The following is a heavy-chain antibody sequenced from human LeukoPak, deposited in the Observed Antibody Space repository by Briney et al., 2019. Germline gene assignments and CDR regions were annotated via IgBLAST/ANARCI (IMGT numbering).Heavy chain of an antibody. CDR2: ISPNSGDT. CDR1: GYTFTGYF. V-gene: IGHV1-2*02. Sequence: GASVKVSCKASGYTFTGYFVHWLRQAPGHGLEWMGWISPNSGDTEYAQKFQGGVTMTRDTSISTAYMELRSLRSDDTAVYYCARGSPEAGPTRGFFDYWGQGTLVTVSS. J-gene: IGHJ4*02. CDR3: ARGSPEAGPTRGFFDY. D-gene: IGHD1-26*01.